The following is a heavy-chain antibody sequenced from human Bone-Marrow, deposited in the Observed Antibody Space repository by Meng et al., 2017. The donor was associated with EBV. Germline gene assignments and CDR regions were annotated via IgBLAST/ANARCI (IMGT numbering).Heavy chain of an antibody. D-gene: IGHD4-17*01. CDR3: ARQLEVSSVTSLDY. CDR1: GVTFSIYG. J-gene: IGHJ4*02. Sequence: VQSVESVGCLVQPGRSLGLSVAVSGVTFSIYGMHWVRQAPGKGLEWVALIWYDGSNKFYANSVKGRFTISRDNSKSTLYPQMNSLRPEDTAVYYCARQLEVSSVTSLDYWGLGTLVTVSS. CDR2: IWYDGSNK. V-gene: IGHV3-33*01.